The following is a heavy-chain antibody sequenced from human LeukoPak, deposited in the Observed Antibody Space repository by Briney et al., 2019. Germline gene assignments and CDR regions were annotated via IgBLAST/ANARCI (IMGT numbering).Heavy chain of an antibody. CDR2: ISVYNGNT. CDR3: ARVPISSGNYYYYMDV. V-gene: IGHV1-18*01. D-gene: IGHD3-10*01. Sequence: GASVKVSCKASGYTFSSYGISWVRQAPGQGLEWMGWISVYNGNTNYAQKLQGRVTMTTDTSTSTAYMELRSLRSDDTAVYYCARVPISSGNYYYYMDVWGKGTAVTVSS. CDR1: GYTFSSYG. J-gene: IGHJ6*03.